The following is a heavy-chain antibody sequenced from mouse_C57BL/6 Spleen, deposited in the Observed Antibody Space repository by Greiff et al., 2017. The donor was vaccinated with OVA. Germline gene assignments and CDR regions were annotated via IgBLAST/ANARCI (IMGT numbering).Heavy chain of an antibody. V-gene: IGHV2-2*01. CDR3: ARNWDGNYFFDY. J-gene: IGHJ2*01. CDR1: GFSLTSYG. CDR2: IWSGGST. D-gene: IGHD2-1*01. Sequence: QVQLKQSGPGLVQPSQSLSITCTVSGFSLTSYGVHWVRQSPGKGLERLGVIWSGGSTDYNAAFISRLSISKDNSKSQVFFKMNSLQADDTAIYYCARNWDGNYFFDYWGQGTTLTVSS.